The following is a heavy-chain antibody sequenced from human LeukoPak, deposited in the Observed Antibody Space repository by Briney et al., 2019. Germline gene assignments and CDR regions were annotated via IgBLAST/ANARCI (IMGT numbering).Heavy chain of an antibody. CDR1: GGSISSYY. CDR2: IYYSGST. D-gene: IGHD2-21*02. CDR3: ARGSIVVVTPWYYYGMDV. J-gene: IGHJ6*02. V-gene: IGHV4-59*01. Sequence: SGTLSLTCTVSGGSISSYYWSWIRQPPGKGLEWIGYIYYSGSTNYNPSLKSRITISVDTSKNQFSLKLSSVTAADTAVYYCARGSIVVVTPWYYYGMDVWGQGTTVTVSS.